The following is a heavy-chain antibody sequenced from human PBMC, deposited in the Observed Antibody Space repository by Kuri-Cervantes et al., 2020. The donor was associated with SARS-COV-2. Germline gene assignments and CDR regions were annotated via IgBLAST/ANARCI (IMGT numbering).Heavy chain of an antibody. CDR2: IYYSGST. J-gene: IGHJ5*02. D-gene: IGHD3-10*01. CDR3: ARRGSGSYRIFDP. Sequence: SETLSLTCTVSGGSISSHYWSWIRQPPGKGLEWIGYIYYSGSTNYNPSLKSRVTISVDTSKNQFSLKLNSVTAADTAVYYCARRGSGSYRIFDPWGQGTLVTVSS. CDR1: GGSISSHY. V-gene: IGHV4-59*11.